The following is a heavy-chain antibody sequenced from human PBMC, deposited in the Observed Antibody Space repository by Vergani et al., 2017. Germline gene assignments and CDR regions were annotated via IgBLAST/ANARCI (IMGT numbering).Heavy chain of an antibody. CDR1: GFTFDDYA. V-gene: IGHV3-9*01. Sequence: EVQLVESGGGLVQPGRSLRLSCAASGFTFDDYAMHWVRQAPGKGLEWVSGISWNSGTIGYADSVKGRFTISRDNAKNSLYLQMNSLRGEDTALYYCARGLHYYGMDVWDQGTTVTVSS. CDR2: ISWNSGTI. J-gene: IGHJ6*02. D-gene: IGHD3-16*01. CDR3: ARGLHYYGMDV.